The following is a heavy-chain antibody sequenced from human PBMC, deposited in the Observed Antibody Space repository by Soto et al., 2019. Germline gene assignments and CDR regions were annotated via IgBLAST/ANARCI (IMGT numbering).Heavy chain of an antibody. D-gene: IGHD5-12*01. Sequence: PSETLSLTCTVSGGSISSSSYYWGWIRQPPGKGLEWIGSIYYSGSTYYNPSLKSRVTISVDTSKNQFSLKLSSVTAADTAVYYCARRLNRVRWLQLGYFDYWGQGTLVTVS. J-gene: IGHJ4*02. V-gene: IGHV4-39*01. CDR2: IYYSGST. CDR3: ARRLNRVRWLQLGYFDY. CDR1: GGSISSSSYY.